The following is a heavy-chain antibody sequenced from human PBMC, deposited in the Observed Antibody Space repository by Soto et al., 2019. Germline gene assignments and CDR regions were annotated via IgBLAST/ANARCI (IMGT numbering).Heavy chain of an antibody. V-gene: IGHV4-31*03. D-gene: IGHD7-27*01. CDR2: ICYSGSS. CDR1: GGSISSGGSY. Sequence: SETLSLTCTVSGGSISSGGSYWIWLRQHPGMGRVWIGYICYSGSSDAIPSLKSRVTLSVDTSKNQFSLKLSAVTAADTAVFFFAKRWGTYFDFWGQGTLVTVSS. CDR3: AKRWGTYFDF. J-gene: IGHJ4*02.